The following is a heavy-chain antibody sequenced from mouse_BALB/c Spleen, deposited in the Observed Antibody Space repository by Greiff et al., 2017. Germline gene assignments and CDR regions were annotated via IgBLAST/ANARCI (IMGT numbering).Heavy chain of an antibody. CDR3: SRAIFTGYAVDY. V-gene: IGHV14-3*02. Sequence: VQLQQSGAELVKPGASVKLSCTASGFNFNDSYMHWVKQRPEQGLEWIGRIDPANGNTKYDPKFQGKATITADTSSNTAYLQLSSLTSEDTAVYCGSRAIFTGYAVDYWGQGTTVTVSS. J-gene: IGHJ4*01. CDR2: IDPANGNT. CDR1: GFNFNDSY. D-gene: IGHD1-1*01.